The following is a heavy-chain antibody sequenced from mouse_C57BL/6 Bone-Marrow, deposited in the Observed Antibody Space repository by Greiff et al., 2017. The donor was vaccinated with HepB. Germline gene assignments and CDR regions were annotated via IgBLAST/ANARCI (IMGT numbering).Heavy chain of an antibody. CDR3: TRDYGRYIDF. CDR1: GFTFSDAW. J-gene: IGHJ1*03. V-gene: IGHV6-6*01. D-gene: IGHD1-1*01. Sequence: EVQGVESGGGLVQPGGSMKLSCAASGFTFSDAWMDWVRQSPEKGLEWVAEIRNKANNHATYYAESVKGRFTISRDDSKSSVYLQMNSLRAEDTGIYDCTRDYGRYIDFWGTGTTVTVSS. CDR2: IRNKANNHAT.